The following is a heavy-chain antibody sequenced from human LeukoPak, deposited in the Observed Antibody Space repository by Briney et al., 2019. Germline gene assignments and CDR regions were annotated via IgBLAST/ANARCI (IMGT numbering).Heavy chain of an antibody. CDR1: GFIFTNAW. Sequence: GGSLRLSCAASGFIFTNAWMSWVSQAPGKGLEWVGRIKSEPEGGTTDYAAPVKGRFVISRDDSEDTLSLQMISLHTEDTAVYYCSTARCSGVTCYEGFFDLWGRGTLVTVSS. CDR2: IKSEPEGGTT. D-gene: IGHD6-19*01. V-gene: IGHV3-15*01. J-gene: IGHJ2*01. CDR3: STARCSGVTCYEGFFDL.